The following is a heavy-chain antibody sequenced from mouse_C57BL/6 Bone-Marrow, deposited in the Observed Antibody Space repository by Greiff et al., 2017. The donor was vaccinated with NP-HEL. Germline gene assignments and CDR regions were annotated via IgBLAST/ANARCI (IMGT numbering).Heavy chain of an antibody. J-gene: IGHJ2*01. CDR2: IYPGSGST. CDR3: ARRSYYYGSSPY. D-gene: IGHD1-1*01. Sequence: VQLQQPGAELVKPGASVKMSCKASGYTFTSYWITWVKQRPGQGLEWIGDIYPGSGSTNYNEKFKSKATLTVDTSSSTAYMQLSSLTSEDSAVYYCARRSYYYGSSPYWGQGTTLTVSS. CDR1: GYTFTSYW. V-gene: IGHV1-55*01.